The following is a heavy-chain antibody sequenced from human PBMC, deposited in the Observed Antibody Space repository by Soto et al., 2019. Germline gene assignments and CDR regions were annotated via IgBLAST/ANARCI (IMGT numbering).Heavy chain of an antibody. V-gene: IGHV1-69*13. Sequence: ASVKVSCKASGGTFSSYAISWVRQAPGQGLEWMGGIIPIFGTANYAQKFQGRVTVTADESTSTAYMELNSLRSEDTAVYYCARRFGDCFDYWGQGTLVTVSS. CDR1: GGTFSSYA. J-gene: IGHJ4*02. CDR3: ARRFGDCFDY. D-gene: IGHD2-15*01. CDR2: IIPIFGTA.